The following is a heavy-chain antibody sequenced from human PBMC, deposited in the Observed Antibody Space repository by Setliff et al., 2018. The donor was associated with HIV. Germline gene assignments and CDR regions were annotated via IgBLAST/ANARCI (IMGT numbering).Heavy chain of an antibody. CDR1: GYTFTGYY. J-gene: IGHJ3*02. CDR2: INPNSGGT. V-gene: IGHV1-2*06. Sequence: GASVKVSCKASGYTFTGYYMHWVRQAPGQGLEWMGRINPNSGGTKYARKFQGRVTMTRDTSISTAYMELSRLRSDDTAVYYCARGTRVGANDAFDIWGQGTMVTVSS. CDR3: ARGTRVGANDAFDI. D-gene: IGHD1-26*01.